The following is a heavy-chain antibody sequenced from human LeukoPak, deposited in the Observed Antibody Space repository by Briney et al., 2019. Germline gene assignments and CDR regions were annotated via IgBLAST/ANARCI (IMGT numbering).Heavy chain of an antibody. CDR2: IRYDGSNK. J-gene: IGHJ3*02. V-gene: IGHV3-30*02. CDR1: GFTFSSYG. D-gene: IGHD5-12*01. Sequence: PGGSLRLSCAASGFTFSSYGMHWVRQAPGKGLEWVAFIRYDGSNKYYADSVKGRFTISRDNSKNTLYLQMNSLRAEDTAVYYCARDQSGYGLNAFDIWGQGTMVTVSS. CDR3: ARDQSGYGLNAFDI.